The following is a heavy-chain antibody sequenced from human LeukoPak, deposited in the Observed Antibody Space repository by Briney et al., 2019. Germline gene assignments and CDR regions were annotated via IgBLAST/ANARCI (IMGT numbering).Heavy chain of an antibody. J-gene: IGHJ5*02. V-gene: IGHV3-53*01. D-gene: IGHD3-10*01. CDR1: GFTVTTDH. CDR3: VFGYYYDSGSQYNWFDT. Sequence: GGSLRLSCAASGFTVTTDHMSWVRQAPGKGLEWVSVIYSGGSTNHADSVKGRFTISRDNAKNTLYLQMNSLRAEDTAVYYCVFGYYYDSGSQYNWFDTWGQGTLVTVSS. CDR2: IYSGGST.